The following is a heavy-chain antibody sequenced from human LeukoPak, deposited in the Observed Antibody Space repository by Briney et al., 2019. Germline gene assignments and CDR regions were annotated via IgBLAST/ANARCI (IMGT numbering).Heavy chain of an antibody. V-gene: IGHV1-18*01. J-gene: IGHJ5*02. Sequence: ASVKVSCKASGYTFTSYGISWVRQAPGQGLEWMGWISAYNGNTNYAQKLQGRVTMTTDTSTSTAYMELRSLRSDDTAVYYCARGVFAYDSSGYYDPWGQGTPVTVSS. CDR2: ISAYNGNT. CDR3: ARGVFAYDSSGYYDP. D-gene: IGHD3-22*01. CDR1: GYTFTSYG.